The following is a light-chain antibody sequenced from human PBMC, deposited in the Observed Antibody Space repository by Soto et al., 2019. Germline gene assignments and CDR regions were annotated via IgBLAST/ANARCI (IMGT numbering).Light chain of an antibody. CDR2: GGY. CDR1: QDVSDF. V-gene: IGKV1-9*01. J-gene: IGKJ1*01. CDR3: QQYNTDSPWT. Sequence: DTQLSPSPYILAACLGDRVSLTCLASQDVSDFLAWYQHAPGKAPNLLIYGGYTLQSGVPSRFSGSGSGTEFSLTISSLQPDDFAAYYCQQYNTDSPWTFGQGTKVDTK.